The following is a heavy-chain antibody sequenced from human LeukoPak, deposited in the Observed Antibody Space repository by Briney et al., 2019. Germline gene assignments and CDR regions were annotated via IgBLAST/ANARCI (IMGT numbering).Heavy chain of an antibody. V-gene: IGHV3-23*01. CDR1: GFTFSSYA. CDR3: AKLAAAGFDY. D-gene: IGHD6-13*01. Sequence: GGSLRLSCAASGFTFSSYAMNWVRQAPGKGLEWVSSISVGGRTYYADSVKGRFTISRDISKNTLYLQMNSLRAEDTAVYYCAKLAAAGFDYWGQGTLVTVSS. CDR2: ISVGGRT. J-gene: IGHJ4*02.